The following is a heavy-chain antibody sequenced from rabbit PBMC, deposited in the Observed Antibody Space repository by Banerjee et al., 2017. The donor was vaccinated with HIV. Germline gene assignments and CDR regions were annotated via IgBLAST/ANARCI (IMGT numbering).Heavy chain of an antibody. CDR3: ARQIYSDGYLGDGDGYFRL. D-gene: IGHD6-1*01. CDR1: GFSFTSSYY. Sequence: QEQLVESGGGLVQPEGSLKLTCTASGFSFTSSYYMCWVRQATGKGLEWIACIYAGSSGSTYYASWAKGRFTISKTSSTTVTLQMTSLTAADTATYFCARQIYSDGYLGDGDGYFRLWGPGTLVTVS. J-gene: IGHJ4*01. V-gene: IGHV1S45*01. CDR2: IYAGSSGST.